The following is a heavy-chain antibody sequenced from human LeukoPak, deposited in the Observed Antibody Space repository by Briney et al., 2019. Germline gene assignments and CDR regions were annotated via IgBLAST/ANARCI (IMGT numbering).Heavy chain of an antibody. D-gene: IGHD2-15*01. CDR1: GDSVSSNSAA. V-gene: IGHV6-1*01. J-gene: IGHJ6*02. CDR2: TYYRSTWYN. Sequence: SQTLSLTCAISGDSVSSNSAAWNWIRHSPSRGLEWLGRTYYRSTWYNDYAVSVKSRITINPDTSKNEFSLQLNSVTAEDTAVYYCARDVVSYGMDVWGQGTTVTVSS. CDR3: ARDVVSYGMDV.